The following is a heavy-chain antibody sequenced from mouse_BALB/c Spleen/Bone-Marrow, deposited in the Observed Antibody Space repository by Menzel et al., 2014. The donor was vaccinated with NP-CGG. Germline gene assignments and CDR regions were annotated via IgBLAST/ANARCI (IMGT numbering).Heavy chain of an antibody. CDR1: GFTFTDYY. J-gene: IGHJ1*01. CDR2: IRNKAKGYTT. V-gene: IGHV7-3*02. CDR3: ARDENVGIYWYFDV. Sequence: EVKVVESGGGLVQPGGSLRLSCETSGFTFTDYYMSWVRQPPGKALEWLGFIRNKAKGYTTDYSASVKGRFTISRGNSQSISYLQMNTLRAEDSATYYCARDENVGIYWYFDVWGAGTTVTVSS.